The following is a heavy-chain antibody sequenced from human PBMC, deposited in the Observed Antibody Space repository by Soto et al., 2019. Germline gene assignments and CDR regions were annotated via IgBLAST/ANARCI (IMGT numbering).Heavy chain of an antibody. J-gene: IGHJ6*02. CDR2: IYYSGST. Sequence: PSETLSLTCTVSGGSISSYYWSWIRQPPGKGLEWIGYIYYSGSTNYNPSLKSRVTISVDTSKNQFSLKLSSVTAADTAVYYCARLPWAFYYYYGMDVWGQGTMVTVSS. CDR1: GGSISSYY. V-gene: IGHV4-59*01. CDR3: ARLPWAFYYYYGMDV.